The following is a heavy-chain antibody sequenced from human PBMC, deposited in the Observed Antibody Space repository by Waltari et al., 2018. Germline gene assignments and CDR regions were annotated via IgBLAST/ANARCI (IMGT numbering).Heavy chain of an antibody. CDR2: KKNGGSTT. J-gene: IGHJ3*01. D-gene: IGHD3-22*01. Sequence: EVQLVESGGGLVQPGGSLRLPCAASNFTLSNYWMHWVRQAPGKGMVWGSHKKNGGSTTNYAESVEGRFIHSRDNGKNPMYLEKNSLGAEDTAFYYWAPGGGAYYDAFCVWGQGTMVTVSS. CDR1: NFTLSNYW. V-gene: IGHV3-74*01. CDR3: APGGGAYYDAFCV.